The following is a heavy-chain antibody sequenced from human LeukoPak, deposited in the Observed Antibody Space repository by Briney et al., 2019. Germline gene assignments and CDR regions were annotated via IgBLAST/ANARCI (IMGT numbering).Heavy chain of an antibody. Sequence: GGSLRLSCAASGFSFSNYAMSWVRQAPGKGLEWVSAITGSGGNTYYADSVKGRFTISRDNSKNTVFLQMNSLRAEDTAVYYCAKWGDYDVLTGYYVSDYWGQGTLVTVSS. V-gene: IGHV3-23*01. CDR2: ITGSGGNT. CDR3: AKWGDYDVLTGYYVSDY. J-gene: IGHJ4*02. CDR1: GFSFSNYA. D-gene: IGHD3-9*01.